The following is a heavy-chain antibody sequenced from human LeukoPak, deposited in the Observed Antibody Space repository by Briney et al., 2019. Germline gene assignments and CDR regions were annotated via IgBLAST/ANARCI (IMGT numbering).Heavy chain of an antibody. CDR2: IYTSGST. D-gene: IGHD4-23*01. Sequence: PSETLSLTCTVSGGSISSYYWSWIRRPAGKGLEWIGRIYTSGSTNYNPSLKSRVTMSVDTSKNQFSLKVSSVTAADTAVYYCARAPGSNSLLRFDYWGQGTLVTVSS. CDR3: ARAPGSNSLLRFDY. CDR1: GGSISSYY. V-gene: IGHV4-4*07. J-gene: IGHJ4*02.